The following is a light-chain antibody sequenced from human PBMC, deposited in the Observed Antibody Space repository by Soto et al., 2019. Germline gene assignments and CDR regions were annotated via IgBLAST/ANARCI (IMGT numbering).Light chain of an antibody. CDR1: QSVSNN. CDR2: GAF. CDR3: QQYNDWPPLT. Sequence: EIVMTQSPATLSVSPGERATLSCRASQSVSNNLAWYQQKPGQAPRLLIYGAFTRASDIPARFSGSGAGTEFTLPISSLQSEDFAVYYCQQYNDWPPLTFGGGTKVEIK. V-gene: IGKV3-15*01. J-gene: IGKJ4*01.